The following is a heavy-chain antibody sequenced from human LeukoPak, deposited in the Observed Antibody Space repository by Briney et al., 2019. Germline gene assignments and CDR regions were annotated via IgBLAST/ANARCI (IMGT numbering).Heavy chain of an antibody. Sequence: PGGSLRLSCAASGFTFSSYSMNWVRQAPGKGLEWVSSISSSSSYIYYADSVKGRFTISRDNAKNSLYLQTNSLRAEDTAVYYCARVSVEMATIRWGQGTLVTVSS. CDR1: GFTFSSYS. V-gene: IGHV3-21*01. CDR3: ARVSVEMATIR. CDR2: ISSSSSYI. J-gene: IGHJ4*02. D-gene: IGHD5-24*01.